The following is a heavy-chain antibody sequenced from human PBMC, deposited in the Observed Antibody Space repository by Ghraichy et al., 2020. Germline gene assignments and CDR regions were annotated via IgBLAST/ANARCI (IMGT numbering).Heavy chain of an antibody. CDR3: ARGHGGTFDQ. D-gene: IGHD4-23*01. J-gene: IGHJ4*02. Sequence: SETRSLTCAVSGDSIGSRAYSWNWIRQPPGKGLEWIGYISHGGDTSYNPSLKSRVTVSVDRSKNQFSLRLSSVTAADTAVYYCARGHGGTFDQWGQGTLVTVSS. V-gene: IGHV4-30-2*01. CDR2: ISHGGDT. CDR1: GDSIGSRAYS.